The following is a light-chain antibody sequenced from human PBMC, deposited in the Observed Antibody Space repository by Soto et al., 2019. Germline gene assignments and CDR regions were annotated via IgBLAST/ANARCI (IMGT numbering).Light chain of an antibody. CDR2: GAS. J-gene: IGKJ2*01. CDR3: QQYGSSPVT. Sequence: EIVLTQSPGTLSLSPGERATLSCRASQSVSSSYLAWYQQKPGQAPRLLIYGASSRATGIPDRFSGSGSGTDFTLTISRLEPEGCAVYYCQQYGSSPVTFGQGTKLEIK. CDR1: QSVSSSY. V-gene: IGKV3-20*01.